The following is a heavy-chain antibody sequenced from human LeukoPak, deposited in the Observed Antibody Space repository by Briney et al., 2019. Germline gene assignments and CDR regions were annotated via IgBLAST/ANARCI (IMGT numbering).Heavy chain of an antibody. V-gene: IGHV4-39*01. CDR1: GGSISSSNYY. CDR3: ARPVTTVTHIDY. J-gene: IGHJ4*02. D-gene: IGHD4-17*01. Sequence: SETLSLTCTVSGGSISSSNYYWGWIRQPPGKGLEWIGSIYYSGSTYCNPSLKSRVTISVDTSNNQFSLKLSSVTAADTAVYYCARPVTTVTHIDYWGQGTLVTVSS. CDR2: IYYSGST.